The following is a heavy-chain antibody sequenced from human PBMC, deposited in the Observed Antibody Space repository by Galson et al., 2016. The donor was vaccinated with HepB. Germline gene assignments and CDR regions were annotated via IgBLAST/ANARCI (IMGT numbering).Heavy chain of an antibody. Sequence: SLRLSCAASGFTFSSYAMSWVRQTPGKGLEWVSTVSGSGGSTYYADSVQGRFTLSRDNSRNTLYLQMNSLTAEDTAVYYCAKDFQPWHPYGMDVWGKGTTVTGSS. D-gene: IGHD1-14*01. CDR1: GFTFSSYA. J-gene: IGHJ6*04. CDR2: VSGSGGST. V-gene: IGHV3-23*01. CDR3: AKDFQPWHPYGMDV.